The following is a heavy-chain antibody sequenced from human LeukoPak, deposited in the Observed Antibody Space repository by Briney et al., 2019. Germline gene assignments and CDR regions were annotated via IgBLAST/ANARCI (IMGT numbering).Heavy chain of an antibody. V-gene: IGHV1-2*02. CDR3: AIWRGDCSSTSCYRLYFDY. D-gene: IGHD2-2*02. CDR1: GYTFTGYY. J-gene: IGHJ4*02. Sequence: ASVKVSCKASGYTFTGYYMHWVRQAPGQGLEWMGWINPNSGGTNYAQKFQGRVTMTRDTSISTAYMELSRLRSDDTAVYYCAIWRGDCSSTSCYRLYFDYRGQGTLVTVSP. CDR2: INPNSGGT.